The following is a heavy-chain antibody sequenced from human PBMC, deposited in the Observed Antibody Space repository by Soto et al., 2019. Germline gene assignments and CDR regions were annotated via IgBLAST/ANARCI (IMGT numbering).Heavy chain of an antibody. D-gene: IGHD6-13*01. V-gene: IGHV3-74*01. Sequence: GGSLRLSCAASGFTFTRHSMNWVRQAPGKGLVWVSRINSDGSITSYADSVKGQFTISRDNAKNTLYLQMNSLRADDTAVYYCARGSSSWYVSFDYWGQGILVTVSS. CDR3: ARGSSSWYVSFDY. CDR1: GFTFTRHS. J-gene: IGHJ4*02. CDR2: INSDGSIT.